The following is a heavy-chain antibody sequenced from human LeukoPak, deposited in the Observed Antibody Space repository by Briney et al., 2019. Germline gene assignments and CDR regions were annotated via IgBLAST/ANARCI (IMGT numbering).Heavy chain of an antibody. J-gene: IGHJ6*02. D-gene: IGHD6-13*01. Sequence: GGSLRLSCAASGFTFSSYAMSWVRQAPGKGLEWVSVIYSGGSTYYADSVKGRFTISRDNSKNTLYLQMNSLRAEDTAVYYCARDGDLAAAGPYYYYYGMDVWGQGTTVTVSS. CDR2: IYSGGST. CDR1: GFTFSSYA. CDR3: ARDGDLAAAGPYYYYYGMDV. V-gene: IGHV3-66*01.